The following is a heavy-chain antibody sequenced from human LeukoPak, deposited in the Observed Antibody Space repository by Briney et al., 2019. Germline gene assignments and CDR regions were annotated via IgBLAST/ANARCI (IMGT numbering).Heavy chain of an antibody. J-gene: IGHJ4*02. D-gene: IGHD6-19*01. CDR1: GYTFTSYY. Sequence: GASVKVSCKASGYTFTSYYMHWVRQAPGQRLEWMGWINAGNGNTKYSQKFQGRVTITRDTSASTAYMELSSLRSEDTAVYYCARSPGSSGWYLYYFDYWGQGTLVTVSS. CDR2: INAGNGNT. V-gene: IGHV1-3*01. CDR3: ARSPGSSGWYLYYFDY.